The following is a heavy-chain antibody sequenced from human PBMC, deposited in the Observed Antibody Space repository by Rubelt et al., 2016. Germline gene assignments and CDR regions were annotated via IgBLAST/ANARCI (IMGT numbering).Heavy chain of an antibody. D-gene: IGHD6-13*01. V-gene: IGHV1-18*01. CDR2: ISAYNGNT. CDR1: GYTFTSYG. CDR3: ASMYSSSWYRGWFDP. J-gene: IGHJ5*02. Sequence: QVQLVQSGAEVKKPGASVKVSCKASGYTFTSYGISWVRQAPGQGLEWMGWISAYNGNTNYAQKLQGRVTMTTDTPTSTAYMELRSLRSDDTAVYYCASMYSSSWYRGWFDPWGQGTLVTVSS.